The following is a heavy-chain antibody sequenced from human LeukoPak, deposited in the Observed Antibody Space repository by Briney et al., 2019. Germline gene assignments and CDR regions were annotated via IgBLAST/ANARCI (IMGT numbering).Heavy chain of an antibody. J-gene: IGHJ1*01. D-gene: IGHD2-15*01. CDR2: INHSGST. V-gene: IGHV4-34*01. Sequence: SETLSLTCAVYGGSFSGYYWSWIRQPPGKGLGWIGEINHSGSTNHNPSLKSRVTISVDTSKNQFSLKLSSVTAADTAVYYCARAPGYCSGGSCYRTEYFQHWGQGTLVTVSS. CDR1: GGSFSGYY. CDR3: ARAPGYCSGGSCYRTEYFQH.